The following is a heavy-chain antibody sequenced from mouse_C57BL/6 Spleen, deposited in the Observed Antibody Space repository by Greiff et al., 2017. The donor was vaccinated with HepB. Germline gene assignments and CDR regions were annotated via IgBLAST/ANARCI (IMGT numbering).Heavy chain of an antibody. Sequence: EVQLQQSGAELVKPGASVKLSCTASGFNIKDYYMHWVKQRTEQGLEWIGRIDPEDGETKYAPKFPGKATITADTSSNTAYLQLSSLTSEDTAVYYCARLGGDFDYWGQGTTLTVSS. CDR3: ARLGGDFDY. CDR1: GFNIKDYY. CDR2: IDPEDGET. D-gene: IGHD4-1*01. V-gene: IGHV14-2*01. J-gene: IGHJ2*01.